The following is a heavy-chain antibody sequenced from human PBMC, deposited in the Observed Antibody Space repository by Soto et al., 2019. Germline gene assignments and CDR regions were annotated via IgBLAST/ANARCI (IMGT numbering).Heavy chain of an antibody. V-gene: IGHV1-8*01. J-gene: IGHJ6*02. CDR2: MNPNSGNT. Sequence: ASVKVSCKASGYTFTSYDINWVRQATGQGLEWMGWMNPNSGNTGYAQKFQGRVTMTRNTSISTAYMELSSLRSEDTAVYYCARGQGLLYYYYYGMDVWGQGTTVTVSS. CDR3: ARGQGLLYYYYYGMDV. CDR1: GYTFTSYD. D-gene: IGHD5-18*01.